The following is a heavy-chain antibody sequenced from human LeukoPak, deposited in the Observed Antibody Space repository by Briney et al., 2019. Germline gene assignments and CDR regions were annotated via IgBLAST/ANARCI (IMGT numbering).Heavy chain of an antibody. Sequence: GGSLRLSCAASGFTFSSYWMSWVRQAPGKGLEWVANIKQDGSEKYYVDSVKGRFTISRDNAKNSLYLQTNSLRAEDTAVYYCARDFRITIFGVSHYDYWGQGTLVTVSS. CDR1: GFTFSSYW. D-gene: IGHD3-3*01. CDR3: ARDFRITIFGVSHYDY. CDR2: IKQDGSEK. J-gene: IGHJ4*02. V-gene: IGHV3-7*01.